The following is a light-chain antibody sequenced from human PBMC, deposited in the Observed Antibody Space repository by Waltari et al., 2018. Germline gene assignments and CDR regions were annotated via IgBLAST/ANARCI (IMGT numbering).Light chain of an antibody. J-gene: IGKJ1*01. CDR1: QSVSSN. Sequence: EIVMTQSPVTLSVSPGETATLSCRASQSVSSNLAWYQQKPGQAPRLLLYGASTRATGIPARFSGSGSGTEFTLTISSMQPEDFAVYYCQQYDDWPPPWTFGQGTKVEVK. CDR3: QQYDDWPPPWT. CDR2: GAS. V-gene: IGKV3-15*01.